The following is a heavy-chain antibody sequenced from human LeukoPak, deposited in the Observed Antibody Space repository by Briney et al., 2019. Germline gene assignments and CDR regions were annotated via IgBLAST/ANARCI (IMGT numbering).Heavy chain of an antibody. CDR3: ASKAWEMATFDY. V-gene: IGHV4-34*01. J-gene: IGHJ4*02. D-gene: IGHD5-12*01. Sequence: PSETLSLTCAVYGGSFSGYYWSWIRQPPGKGLEWIGEINHSGSTNYNPSLKSRVTISVDTSKNQFSLKLSSVTAADTAVYYCASKAWEMATFDYWGQGTLVTVPS. CDR2: INHSGST. CDR1: GGSFSGYY.